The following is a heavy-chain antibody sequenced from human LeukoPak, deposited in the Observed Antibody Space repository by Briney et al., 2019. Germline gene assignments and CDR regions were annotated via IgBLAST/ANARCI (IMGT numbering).Heavy chain of an antibody. V-gene: IGHV1-2*02. D-gene: IGHD2-2*01. J-gene: IGHJ4*02. CDR3: ARGSRYCSSTSCYARFWY. CDR2: INPNSGGT. CDR1: GYTFTGYY. Sequence: ASVKVSCKASGYTFTGYYMHWVRQAPGQGLEWMGWINPNSGGTNYAQKFQGRVTMTRDTSISTAYMELSRLRSDDTAVYYCARGSRYCSSTSCYARFWYWGQGTLVTVSS.